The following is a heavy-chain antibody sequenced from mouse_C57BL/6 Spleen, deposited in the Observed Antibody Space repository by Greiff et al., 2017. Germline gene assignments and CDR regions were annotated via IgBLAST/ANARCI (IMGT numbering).Heavy chain of an antibody. D-gene: IGHD1-1*01. J-gene: IGHJ2*01. CDR1: GYSFTGYY. Sequence: VQLKESGPELVKPGASVKISCKASGYSFTGYYMNWVKQSPEKSLEWIGEINPSTGGTTYNQKFKAKATLTVDKSSSTAYMQLKSLTSEDSAVYYCARSRLYYGSSYLDYWGQGTTLTVSS. CDR3: ARSRLYYGSSYLDY. CDR2: INPSTGGT. V-gene: IGHV1-42*01.